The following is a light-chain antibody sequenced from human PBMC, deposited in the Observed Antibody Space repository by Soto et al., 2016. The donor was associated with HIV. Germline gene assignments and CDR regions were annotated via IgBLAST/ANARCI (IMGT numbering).Light chain of an antibody. J-gene: IGKJ2*01. CDR3: QQSDTPPYT. Sequence: DIQLTQSPSFLSASVGDRVTITCRASQGISSYLAWYQQKPGKAPKLLIYAASTLQSGVPSRVSGSGSGTEFTLTISSLQPEDSATYFCQQSDTPPYTFGQGTKVQIK. CDR1: QGISSY. V-gene: IGKV1-9*01. CDR2: AAS.